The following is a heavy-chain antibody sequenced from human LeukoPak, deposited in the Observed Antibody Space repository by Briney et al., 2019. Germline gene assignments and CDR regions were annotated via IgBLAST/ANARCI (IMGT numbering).Heavy chain of an antibody. CDR2: IYSSGNT. CDR3: ARRYTASPGERFDY. D-gene: IGHD2-2*02. Sequence: SETLSLTCTVSGGSISNYYWTWIRQPPGKGLEWSGYIYSSGNTNYNPSLNSRVTISLDTSKNQFSLMLRSLTAADTAVYYCARRYTASPGERFDYWGQGTLVTVSS. V-gene: IGHV4-59*08. CDR1: GGSISNYY. J-gene: IGHJ4*02.